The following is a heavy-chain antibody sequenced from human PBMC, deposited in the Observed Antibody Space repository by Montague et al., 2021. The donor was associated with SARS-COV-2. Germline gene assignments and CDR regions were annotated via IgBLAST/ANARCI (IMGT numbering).Heavy chain of an antibody. CDR1: GGSISSSSYY. J-gene: IGHJ4*02. CDR3: GSFIDY. V-gene: IGHV4-39*01. Sequence: SETLSLTCTVSGGSISSSSYYWGWIRQPPGKELEWIGNVFYSGSTYYNPSLKSRVTIAVDTSKNQFSLKLNSVTAADTAVYYCGSFIDYWGQGTLVTVSS. CDR2: VFYSGST.